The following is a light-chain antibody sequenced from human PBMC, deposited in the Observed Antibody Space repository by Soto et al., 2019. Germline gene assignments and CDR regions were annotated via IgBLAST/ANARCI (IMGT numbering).Light chain of an antibody. CDR3: QQYGSSLWT. V-gene: IGKV3-15*01. Sequence: EIVMTQSPATLSVSPGERATLSCRASQSVSSNLAWYQQKPGQAPRLLIYGASTRATGIPARFSGSGSGTEFTLTISSLEPEDFAVYYCQQYGSSLWTFGQGTKV. CDR2: GAS. J-gene: IGKJ1*01. CDR1: QSVSSN.